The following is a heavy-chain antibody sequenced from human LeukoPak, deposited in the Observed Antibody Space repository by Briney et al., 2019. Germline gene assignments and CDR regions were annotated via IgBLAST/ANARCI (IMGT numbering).Heavy chain of an antibody. J-gene: IGHJ4*02. V-gene: IGHV1-8*01. D-gene: IGHD3-10*01. Sequence: ASVKVSCKASGYTFTSYDIHWVRQATGQGLEWMGWMNPNSGNTGYAQKFQGRVTMTRSTSISTAYMELSSLRSEDTAVYYCARVPTQRITMVRGVIDYWGQGTLVTVSS. CDR1: GYTFTSYD. CDR3: ARVPTQRITMVRGVIDY. CDR2: MNPNSGNT.